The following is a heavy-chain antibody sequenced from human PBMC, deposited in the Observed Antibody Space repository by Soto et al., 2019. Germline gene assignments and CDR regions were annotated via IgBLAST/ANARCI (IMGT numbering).Heavy chain of an antibody. V-gene: IGHV4-34*01. Sequence: QVQLQQWGAGLLKPSETLSLTCAVYGGSFSGYYWSWIRQPPGKGLEWIGEINHSGSTNYNPSLKRRVTISVDTSKAQVALSLSSVIVADKAVYYCSRMESPEYFDSSGYRSRNDYWGQGTLVTVSS. CDR3: SRMESPEYFDSSGYRSRNDY. D-gene: IGHD3-22*01. CDR1: GGSFSGYY. CDR2: INHSGST. J-gene: IGHJ4*02.